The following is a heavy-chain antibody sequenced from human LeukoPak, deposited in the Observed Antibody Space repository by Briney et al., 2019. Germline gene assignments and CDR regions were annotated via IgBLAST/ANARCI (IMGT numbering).Heavy chain of an antibody. CDR3: ARRLDYGGNSHGY. CDR1: GYSFTSYW. J-gene: IGHJ4*02. V-gene: IGHV5-51*01. D-gene: IGHD4-23*01. CDR2: IYPSDSDT. Sequence: GESLKISCKGSGYSFTSYWIAWVRQMPGKGLEWMGIIYPSDSDTKYSPSFQGQVTISADKSISTAYLQWSSLKASDTAIYYCARRLDYGGNSHGYWGQGTLVTVPS.